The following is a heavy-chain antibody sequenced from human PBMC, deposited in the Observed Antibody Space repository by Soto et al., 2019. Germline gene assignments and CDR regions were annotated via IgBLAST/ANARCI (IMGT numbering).Heavy chain of an antibody. CDR2: INHSGST. CDR1: GGSFSGYY. Sequence: SETLSLTCAVYGGSFSGYYWSWIRQPPGKGLEWIGEINHSGSTNYNPSLKSRVTISVDTSKNQFSLKLSSVTAEDTAVYYCAKGGSYSPTYYFDYWGQGTLVTVSS. J-gene: IGHJ4*02. D-gene: IGHD1-26*01. V-gene: IGHV4-34*01. CDR3: AKGGSYSPTYYFDY.